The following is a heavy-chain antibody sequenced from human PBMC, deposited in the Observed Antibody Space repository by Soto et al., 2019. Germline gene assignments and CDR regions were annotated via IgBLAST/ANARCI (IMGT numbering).Heavy chain of an antibody. V-gene: IGHV1-69*01. Sequence: QVQLVQSGAEVKKPGSSVKVSCKASGGTFSSYAISWVRQAPGQGLEWMGGIIPIFGTANYAQKFQGRVTITADESTSTAYMELSSLRSEDTAVYYCARDGDGGYYDSSGYYYPFDPWGQGTLVTVSS. D-gene: IGHD3-22*01. J-gene: IGHJ5*02. CDR3: ARDGDGGYYDSSGYYYPFDP. CDR2: IIPIFGTA. CDR1: GGTFSSYA.